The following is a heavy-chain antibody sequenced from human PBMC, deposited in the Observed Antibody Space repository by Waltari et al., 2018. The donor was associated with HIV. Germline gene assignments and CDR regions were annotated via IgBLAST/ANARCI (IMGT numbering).Heavy chain of an antibody. D-gene: IGHD5-12*01. V-gene: IGHV3-7*02. CDR3: ASSRSDYDTKYYGMGV. Sequence: ELHLVESGGNLVQPGGSLRLSCTASGFTFRYSWMSWVRRAPGEGLEWVATIRYEGGGKVYVDSVKGRFTISRANAKSSVYLQMNSLRVEDSAIYYCASSRSDYDTKYYGMGVWGQGTTVSVSS. CDR1: GFTFRYSW. J-gene: IGHJ6*02. CDR2: IRYEGGGK.